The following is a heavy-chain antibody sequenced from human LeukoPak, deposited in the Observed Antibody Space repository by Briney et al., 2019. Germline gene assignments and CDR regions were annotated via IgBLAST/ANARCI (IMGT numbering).Heavy chain of an antibody. V-gene: IGHV3-21*01. CDR1: GSTFSSYS. J-gene: IGHJ4*02. CDR3: ARDRCPSCYDPYYFDY. Sequence: GGSLRLSCEASGSTFSSYSMNWVRQAPGKGLEWVSSISSSSSYIYYADSVKGRFTISRDNAKNSLYLQMNSLRAEDTAVYYCARDRCPSCYDPYYFDYWGQGTLVTVSS. D-gene: IGHD2-2*01. CDR2: ISSSSSYI.